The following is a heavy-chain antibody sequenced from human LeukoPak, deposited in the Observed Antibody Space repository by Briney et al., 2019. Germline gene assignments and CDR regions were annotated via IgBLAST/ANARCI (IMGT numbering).Heavy chain of an antibody. CDR2: INHSGCT. J-gene: IGHJ6*03. V-gene: IGHV4-34*01. CDR1: VGSFSVYY. Sequence: SETLSLTCGVCVGSFSVYYWSWIRQPPGKGREWSGEINHSGCTNYYPSLKSRVTISVDTSKNHFPLNLGPATAQDKAVYYCARGGGGDIVVVPAAHMDVWGKGTTVTVSS. CDR3: ARGGGGDIVVVPAAHMDV. D-gene: IGHD2-2*01.